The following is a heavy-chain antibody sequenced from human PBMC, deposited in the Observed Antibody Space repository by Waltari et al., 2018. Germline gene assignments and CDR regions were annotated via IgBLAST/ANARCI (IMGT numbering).Heavy chain of an antibody. CDR3: AREGYSNYFDY. J-gene: IGHJ4*02. Sequence: EVYLVESGGGLVQPGGSLRLSCAASGFTFSNYEINWVRQAPGKGLEWVSYISSSGSAIQYADSVKCRFTVSRDNAKNSLYIHLTDLRAEDTAVYYCAREGYSNYFDYWGRGALVTVSS. V-gene: IGHV3-48*03. D-gene: IGHD4-4*01. CDR2: ISSSGSAI. CDR1: GFTFSNYE.